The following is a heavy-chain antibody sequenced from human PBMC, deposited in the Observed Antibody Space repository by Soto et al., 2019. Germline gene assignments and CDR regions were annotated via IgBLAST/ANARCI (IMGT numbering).Heavy chain of an antibody. Sequence: EVQLVESGGGLVQPGGSLRLSCATSGFTFSSVWMSWVRQAPGKGLEWVANIKPDGSEKYYVDSVKGRFTISRDNAKNSLDLLMNSLRADDTAMYYCARGRGLDVWGQGTTVTVSS. CDR2: IKPDGSEK. CDR3: ARGRGLDV. V-gene: IGHV3-7*01. J-gene: IGHJ6*02. CDR1: GFTFSSVW.